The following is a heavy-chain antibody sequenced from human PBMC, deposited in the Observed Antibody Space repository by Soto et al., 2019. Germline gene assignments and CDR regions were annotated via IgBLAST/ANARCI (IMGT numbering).Heavy chain of an antibody. CDR2: INSDGSST. V-gene: IGHV3-74*01. CDR1: GFTFSSYG. CDR3: ARGGSSGWEYYYYYGMDV. D-gene: IGHD6-19*01. J-gene: IGHJ6*02. Sequence: EVQLVESGGGLVQPGGSLRLSCAASGFTFSSYGMHWVRQAPGKGLVWVSRINSDGSSTSYADSVKGRFTISRDNAKNSLYLQMNSLRAEDTAVYYCARGGSSGWEYYYYYGMDVWGQGTTVTVSS.